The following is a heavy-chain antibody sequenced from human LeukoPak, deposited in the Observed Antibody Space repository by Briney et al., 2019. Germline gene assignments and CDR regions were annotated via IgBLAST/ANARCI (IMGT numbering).Heavy chain of an antibody. CDR1: GGSFSGYY. Sequence: SETLSLTCAVYGGSFSGYYWSWIRQPPGKGLEWIGSIYYTGSTDYNPSLKSRVTISVDRSKNQFSLKLTSVTAADTAVYYCARHYRLAGYFYYMDVWGKGTTVTVSS. CDR3: ARHYRLAGYFYYMDV. J-gene: IGHJ6*03. CDR2: IYYTGST. V-gene: IGHV4-34*01. D-gene: IGHD6-19*01.